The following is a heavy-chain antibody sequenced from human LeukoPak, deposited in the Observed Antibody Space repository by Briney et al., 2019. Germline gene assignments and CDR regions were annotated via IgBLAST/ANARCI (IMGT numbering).Heavy chain of an antibody. CDR1: GGSISSGGYY. CDR3: ARAPSSGWSNHLDY. D-gene: IGHD6-19*01. J-gene: IGHJ4*02. Sequence: SQTLSLTCTVSGGSISSGGYYWSWIRQHSGKGPEWIGYIYYSGSTYYNPSLKSRVTISVDTSKNQFSLKLSSVTAADTAVYYCARAPSSGWSNHLDYWGQGTLVTVSS. CDR2: IYYSGST. V-gene: IGHV4-31*03.